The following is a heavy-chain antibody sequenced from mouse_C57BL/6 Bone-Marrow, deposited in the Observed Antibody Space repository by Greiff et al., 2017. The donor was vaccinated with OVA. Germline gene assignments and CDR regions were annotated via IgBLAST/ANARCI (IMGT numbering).Heavy chain of an antibody. J-gene: IGHJ2*01. D-gene: IGHD1-1*01. Sequence: QVQLKESGPGLVAPSQSLSITCTVSGFSLTSYAISWVRQPPGTGLELLGVIWTGGGTNYTSALKSRLSISKDNSKSQVFLKMNSLQTDDTARYYCARNTPTVVGDYWGQGTTLTVSS. V-gene: IGHV2-9-1*01. CDR1: GFSLTSYA. CDR2: IWTGGGT. CDR3: ARNTPTVVGDY.